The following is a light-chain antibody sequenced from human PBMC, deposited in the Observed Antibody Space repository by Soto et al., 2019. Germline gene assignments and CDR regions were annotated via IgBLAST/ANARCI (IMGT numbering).Light chain of an antibody. J-gene: IGKJ3*01. CDR3: QQFNSYPIT. CDR2: DAS. CDR1: QGISSA. V-gene: IGKV1-13*02. Sequence: AIQLTQSPSSLSASVGDRVTITCRASQGISSALAWYQQKPGKAPKLLIYDASSLESGVPSRFSGSRSGTDFTLTISSRQPEDSATYYCQQFNSYPITFGPGTKVDIK.